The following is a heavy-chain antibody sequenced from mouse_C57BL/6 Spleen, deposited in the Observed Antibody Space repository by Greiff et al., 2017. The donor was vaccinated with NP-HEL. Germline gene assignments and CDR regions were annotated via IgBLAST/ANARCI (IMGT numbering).Heavy chain of an antibody. J-gene: IGHJ1*03. V-gene: IGHV1-52*01. CDR1: GYTFTSYW. Sequence: QVQLQQPGAELVRPGSSVKLSCKASGYTFTSYWMHWVKQRPIQGLEWIGNIDPSDSETHYNQKFKDKATLTVDKSSSTAYMQLSSLTSEDSAVYYCAGDGKGDCYFEVWGTGTPVTVSS. D-gene: IGHD2-3*01. CDR3: AGDGKGDCYFEV. CDR2: IDPSDSET.